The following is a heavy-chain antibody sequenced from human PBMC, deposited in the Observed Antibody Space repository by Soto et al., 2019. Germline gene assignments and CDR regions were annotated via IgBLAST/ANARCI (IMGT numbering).Heavy chain of an antibody. D-gene: IGHD5-18*01. CDR3: ARDSIQLWLVSGSYLSY. Sequence: GGSLRLSCAASGFTFSNAWMSWVRQAPGKGLEWVGRIKSKTDGGTTDYAAPVKGRFTISRDNAKNSLYLQMNSLRAEDTAVYYCARDSIQLWLVSGSYLSYWGQGTLVTVSS. V-gene: IGHV3-15*01. J-gene: IGHJ4*02. CDR1: GFTFSNAW. CDR2: IKSKTDGGTT.